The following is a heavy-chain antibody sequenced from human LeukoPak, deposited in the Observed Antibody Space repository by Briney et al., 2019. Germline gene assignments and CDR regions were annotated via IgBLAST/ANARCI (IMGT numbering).Heavy chain of an antibody. CDR3: ASLRIITMIVVVRSLPP. CDR1: GVSFSGYY. J-gene: IGHJ5*02. Sequence: PSETLSLTCAVYGVSFSGYYWSWIRQPPGKGLEWIGEINHSGSTNYNPSLKSRVTISVDTSKNQFSLKLSSVTAADTAVYYCASLRIITMIVVVRSLPPWGQGTLVTVSS. D-gene: IGHD3-22*01. V-gene: IGHV4-34*01. CDR2: INHSGST.